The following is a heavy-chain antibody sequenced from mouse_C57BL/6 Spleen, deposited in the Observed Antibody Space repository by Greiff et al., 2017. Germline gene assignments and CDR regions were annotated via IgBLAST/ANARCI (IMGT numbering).Heavy chain of an antibody. J-gene: IGHJ4*01. Sequence: EVKLQESGPGLVKPSQSLSLTCSVTGYSITSGYYWNWIRQFPGNKLEWMGYISYDGSNNYNPSLKNRISITRDTSKNQFFLKLNTVTTEDTATDDCARGLSAMDYWGQGTSVTVAS. CDR2: ISYDGSN. D-gene: IGHD1-1*01. CDR3: ARGLSAMDY. V-gene: IGHV3-6*01. CDR1: GYSITSGYY.